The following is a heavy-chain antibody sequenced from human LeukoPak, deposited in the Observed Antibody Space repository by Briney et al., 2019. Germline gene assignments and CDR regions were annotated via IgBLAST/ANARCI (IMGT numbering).Heavy chain of an antibody. J-gene: IGHJ4*02. Sequence: PGGSLRLSCAASGFTFSSYWMSWIRQPPGKGLECIGTIYYSGSTYYKSSLKSRVTISVDTSKNQFSLKLSSVTAADTAVYYCARVADGKGYPFDYWGQGTLVTVSS. CDR3: ARVADGKGYPFDY. CDR1: GFTFSSYW. D-gene: IGHD5-18*01. CDR2: IYYSGST. V-gene: IGHV4-39*07.